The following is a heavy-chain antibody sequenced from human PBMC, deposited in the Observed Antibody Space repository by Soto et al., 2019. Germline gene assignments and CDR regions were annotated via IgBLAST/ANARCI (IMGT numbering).Heavy chain of an antibody. CDR2: IYYSGST. Sequence: QVQLQESGPGLVKPSQTLSLTCTVSGGSISSGDYYWSWIRQPPGKGLEWIGYIYYSGSTYYNPSLKMRVTISVDPSKNQCALELSSVNAADTAVYYWAGVRANGFDPWGPGSLVTVSS. CDR1: GGSISSGDYY. V-gene: IGHV4-30-4*01. CDR3: AGVRANGFDP. J-gene: IGHJ5*02.